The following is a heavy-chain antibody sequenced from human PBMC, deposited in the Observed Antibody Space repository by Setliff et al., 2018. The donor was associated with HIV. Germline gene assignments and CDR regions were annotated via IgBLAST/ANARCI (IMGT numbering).Heavy chain of an antibody. CDR1: GYTFTDNY. D-gene: IGHD4-4*01. Sequence: GASVKVSCKASGYTFTDNYIHWVRQAPGQGLEWMAWINSATGGTNYAQKFQGRVTMTRDTSISTAYMELSWLSSDDTAVYYCARDRPGDGGNYQIDYWGQGTLVTVSS. V-gene: IGHV1-2*02. J-gene: IGHJ4*02. CDR3: ARDRPGDGGNYQIDY. CDR2: INSATGGT.